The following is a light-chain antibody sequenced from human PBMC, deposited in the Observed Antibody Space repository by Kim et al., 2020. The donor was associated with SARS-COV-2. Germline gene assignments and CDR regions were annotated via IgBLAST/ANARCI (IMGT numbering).Light chain of an antibody. J-gene: IGLJ2*01. Sequence: SSLPPPSSFSGSPGQSITISCTGTSSDVGGYNYVSWYQQHPGKAPKLMIYDVSKRPSGVSNRFSGSKSGNTASLTISGLQAEDEADYYCSSYTSSSTLGFGGGTQLTVL. V-gene: IGLV2-14*01. CDR2: DVS. CDR1: SSDVGGYNY. CDR3: SSYTSSSTLG.